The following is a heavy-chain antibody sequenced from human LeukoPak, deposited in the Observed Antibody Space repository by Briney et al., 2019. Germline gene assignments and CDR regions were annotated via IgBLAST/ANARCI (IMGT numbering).Heavy chain of an antibody. CDR1: GFTFSSYW. Sequence: GGSLRLSCAASGFTFSSYWMHWVRQAPGKGLVWVSRINSDGSSTSYADSVKGRFTISRDNAKNTLYLQMNSLRAEDTAVYYCATVNRGYCSGGSCYYFDYWGQGTLVTVSS. CDR3: ATVNRGYCSGGSCYYFDY. J-gene: IGHJ4*02. D-gene: IGHD2-15*01. V-gene: IGHV3-74*01. CDR2: INSDGSST.